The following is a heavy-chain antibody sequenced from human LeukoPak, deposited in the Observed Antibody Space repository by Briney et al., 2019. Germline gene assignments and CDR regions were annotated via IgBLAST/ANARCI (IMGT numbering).Heavy chain of an antibody. CDR2: INPSGGST. Sequence: ASVKVSCKASGYTFTSYYMHWVRQAPGQGLEWMGIINPSGGSTSYAQKFQGRVTMTRDTSISTAYMELSRLRSDDTAVYYCARVDTAMGWGQGTLVTVSS. V-gene: IGHV1-46*01. J-gene: IGHJ4*02. D-gene: IGHD5-18*01. CDR1: GYTFTSYY. CDR3: ARVDTAMG.